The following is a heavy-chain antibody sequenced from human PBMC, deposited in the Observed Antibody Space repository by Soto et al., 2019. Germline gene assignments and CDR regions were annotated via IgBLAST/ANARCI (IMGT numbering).Heavy chain of an antibody. CDR2: ISGSGGST. J-gene: IGHJ6*02. V-gene: IGHV3-23*01. CDR3: AKDLSYGDFTYGDYYYGMDV. Sequence: VGSLRLSCAASGFTFSSYAMSWVRQAPGKGLEWVSAISGSGGSTYYADSVKGRFTISRDNSKNTLYLQMNSLRAEDTAVYYYAKDLSYGDFTYGDYYYGMDVWGQGTTVTVSS. CDR1: GFTFSSYA. D-gene: IGHD4-17*01.